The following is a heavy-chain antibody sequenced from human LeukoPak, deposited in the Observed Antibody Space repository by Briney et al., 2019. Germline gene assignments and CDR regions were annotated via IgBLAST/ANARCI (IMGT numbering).Heavy chain of an antibody. CDR2: ISAYNGNT. D-gene: IGHD3-22*01. CDR3: ARDGHRRYYYESSDYRFDY. V-gene: IGHV1-18*01. J-gene: IGHJ4*02. Sequence: ASVKVSCKASGYTFTSYGISWVRQAAGQGGEWMGWISAYNGNTNYVQKLKGRVTMTIDTSTSTVYMELRILRSDDTVVYYCARDGHRRYYYESSDYRFDYWGQGTLVTVSS. CDR1: GYTFTSYG.